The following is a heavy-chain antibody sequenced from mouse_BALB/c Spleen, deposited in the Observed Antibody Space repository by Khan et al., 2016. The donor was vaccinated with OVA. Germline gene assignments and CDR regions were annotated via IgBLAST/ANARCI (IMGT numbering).Heavy chain of an antibody. CDR1: GYIFTSYW. Sequence: QVQLQQSGAELVRPGASVKLSCKTSGYIFTSYWIHWVKQRSGQGLEWIARIYPGTGSTYYNEKFKDTATLTADKSSSTAYMQLSSLTSEDSAVYFGARNDYGSTCTMDYWGQGTSGTVSS. J-gene: IGHJ4*01. D-gene: IGHD1-1*01. V-gene: IGHV1S132*01. CDR3: ARNDYGSTCTMDY. CDR2: IYPGTGST.